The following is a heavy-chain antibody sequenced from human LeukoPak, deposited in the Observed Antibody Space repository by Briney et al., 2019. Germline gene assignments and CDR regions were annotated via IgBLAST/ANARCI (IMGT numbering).Heavy chain of an antibody. V-gene: IGHV4-59*01. D-gene: IGHD2-2*02. J-gene: IGHJ4*02. CDR3: VRERGAIDLSYYFDY. Sequence: PSETLSLTCTVSGGSISSYYRSWIRQPPGKGLAWIGYISYSGSTNYNPSLQSRVTISLDTSKNQFSLNLSSVTAADTAVYFCVRERGAIDLSYYFDYWGQGTLVTVSS. CDR1: GGSISSYY. CDR2: ISYSGST.